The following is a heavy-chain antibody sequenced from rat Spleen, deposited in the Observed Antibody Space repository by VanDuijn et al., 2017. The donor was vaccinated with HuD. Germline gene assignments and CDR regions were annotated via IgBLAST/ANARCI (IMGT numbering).Heavy chain of an antibody. Sequence: EVQLQESGPGLVKPSQSLSLTCSVTGYSSTDSHWGWIRQFPGNKMEWVGHITYSGTTAYSPTVKSRISITRDTSKHQFFLQVNSVTTEDTGTYYCGYSGGLRGYFDFWGPGTMVTVSS. CDR1: GYSSTDSH. CDR3: GYSGGLRGYFDF. V-gene: IGHV3-1*01. J-gene: IGHJ1*01. CDR2: ITYSGTT. D-gene: IGHD1-1*01.